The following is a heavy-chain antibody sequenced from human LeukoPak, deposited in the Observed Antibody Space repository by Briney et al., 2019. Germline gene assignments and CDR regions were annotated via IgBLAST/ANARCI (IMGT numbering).Heavy chain of an antibody. CDR2: IYYSGST. CDR3: ARDLNGHYGSGTSYFDY. D-gene: IGHD3-10*01. J-gene: IGHJ4*02. V-gene: IGHV4-30-4*08. Sequence: PSKTLSLTCTVSGGSISSGDYYWSWIRQPAGKGLEWIGYIYYSGSTYYNPSLKSRVTISVDTSKNQFSLKLSSVTAADTAVYYCARDLNGHYGSGTSYFDYWGQGTLVTVSS. CDR1: GGSISSGDYY.